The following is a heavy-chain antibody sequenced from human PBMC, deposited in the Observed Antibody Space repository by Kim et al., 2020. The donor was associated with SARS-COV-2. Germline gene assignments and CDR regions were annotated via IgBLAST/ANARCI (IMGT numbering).Heavy chain of an antibody. CDR3: AKGWGFDN. CDR2: DASDE. J-gene: IGHJ4*02. Sequence: DASDESYADTEKGRFTISRDNARNSLYLQMNNLRVEDTAVYYCAKGWGFDNWGQGTLVTVSS. V-gene: IGHV3-7*01. D-gene: IGHD3-16*01.